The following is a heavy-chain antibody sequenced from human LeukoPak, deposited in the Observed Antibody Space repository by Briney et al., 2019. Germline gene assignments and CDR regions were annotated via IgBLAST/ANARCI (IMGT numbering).Heavy chain of an antibody. CDR1: GGSISSGSYY. D-gene: IGHD3-22*01. CDR3: ARALRDSSGYYYFDY. J-gene: IGHJ4*02. V-gene: IGHV4-61*02. CDR2: IYTSGST. Sequence: SETLSLTCTVSGGSISSGSYYWSWIRQPAGKGLEWIGRIYTSGSTNYNPSLKSRVTISVDTSKNQFSLKLSSVTAADTAVYYCARALRDSSGYYYFDYWGQGTLVTVSS.